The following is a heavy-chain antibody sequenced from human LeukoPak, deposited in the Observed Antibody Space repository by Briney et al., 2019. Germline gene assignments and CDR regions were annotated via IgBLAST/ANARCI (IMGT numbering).Heavy chain of an antibody. CDR3: AREKIGYHDSSGRGWFDP. CDR2: IYSSGST. Sequence: PSETLSLTCTVSGGSITSVSYSWSWIRQPAGKGLEWIGRIYSSGSTNSNPSLKSRVTISVDTSKKQFSLKLNSVTAADTAVYYCAREKIGYHDSSGRGWFDPWGQGTLVTVSS. D-gene: IGHD3-22*01. J-gene: IGHJ5*02. CDR1: GGSITSVSYS. V-gene: IGHV4-61*02.